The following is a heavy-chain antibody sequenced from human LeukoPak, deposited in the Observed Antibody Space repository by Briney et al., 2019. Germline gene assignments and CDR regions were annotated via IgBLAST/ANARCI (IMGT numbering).Heavy chain of an antibody. Sequence: ASVKVSCKASGYTFTSYAMHWVRQAPGQRLEWMGWINAGNGNTKYSQKFQGRVTITRDTSASTAYMELSSLRSEDTAVYYCAGIRMVRGVIIEGFDYWGQGTLVTVSS. J-gene: IGHJ4*02. CDR1: GYTFTSYA. CDR3: AGIRMVRGVIIEGFDY. CDR2: INAGNGNT. D-gene: IGHD3-10*01. V-gene: IGHV1-3*01.